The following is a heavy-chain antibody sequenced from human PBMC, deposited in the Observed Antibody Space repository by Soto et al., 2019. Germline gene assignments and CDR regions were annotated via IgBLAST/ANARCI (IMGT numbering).Heavy chain of an antibody. Sequence: QVQLVQSGAEVKKPGSSVKVSCKASGGTFSSYAISWVRQAPGQGLEWMGGIIPIFGTANYAQKFQGRVTSTADESTSTPYMELSSLRAEDTAVDYCARGWGDYLYQNFDYWGQGTLVTVSS. CDR2: IIPIFGTA. J-gene: IGHJ4*02. V-gene: IGHV1-69*12. CDR1: GGTFSSYA. CDR3: ARGWGDYLYQNFDY. D-gene: IGHD4-17*01.